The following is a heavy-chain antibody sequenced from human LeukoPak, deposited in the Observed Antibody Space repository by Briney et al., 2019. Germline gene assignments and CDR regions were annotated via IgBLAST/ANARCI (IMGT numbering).Heavy chain of an antibody. CDR1: GGTFSSYA. J-gene: IGHJ4*02. CDR3: ARDGHHYDRRDYSNLDY. Sequence: SVKVSCKASGGTFSSYAISWVRQAPGQGLEWMGRIIPILGIANYAQKLQDRVTMITDTSTSTAYMELRSLRSDDTAVYYCARDGHHYDRRDYSNLDYWGQGTLVTVSS. CDR2: IIPILGIA. V-gene: IGHV1-69*04. D-gene: IGHD3-22*01.